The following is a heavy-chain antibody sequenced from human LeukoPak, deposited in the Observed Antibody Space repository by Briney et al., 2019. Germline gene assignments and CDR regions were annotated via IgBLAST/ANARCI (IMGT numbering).Heavy chain of an antibody. Sequence: ASVKVSCKASGGTFSSYAISWVRQAPGQGLEWMGRINPNSGGTNYAQKFQGRVTMTRDTSISTAYMELSRLRSDDTAVYYCATAMIVVVITTFANTTSGTNDYWGQGTLVTVSS. D-gene: IGHD3-22*01. V-gene: IGHV1-2*06. CDR3: ATAMIVVVITTFANTTSGTNDY. J-gene: IGHJ4*02. CDR2: INPNSGGT. CDR1: GGTFSSYA.